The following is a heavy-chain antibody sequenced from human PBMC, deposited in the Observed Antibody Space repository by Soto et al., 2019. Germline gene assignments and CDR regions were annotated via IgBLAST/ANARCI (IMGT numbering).Heavy chain of an antibody. CDR1: CGAFSGYY. Sequence: LETLSPTRAGHCGAFSGYYWRWIRPPPGKGVEWIGEINHSGSTNYNPSLKSRVTISVDTSKNQFSLKLSSVTAADTAVYYCARDPILAWQRQNWFYPWGQGNLVTVSS. V-gene: IGHV4-34*01. D-gene: IGHD6-25*01. CDR3: ARDPILAWQRQNWFYP. CDR2: INHSGST. J-gene: IGHJ5*02.